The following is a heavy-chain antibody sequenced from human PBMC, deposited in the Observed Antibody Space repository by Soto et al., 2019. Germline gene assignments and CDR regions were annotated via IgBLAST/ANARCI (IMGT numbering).Heavy chain of an antibody. J-gene: IGHJ3*01. CDR2: INHTGDT. Sequence: SETLSLTCTVSGDFLDDSRLWSWVRQPPGKGLEWIGEINHTGDTNYIPSLKSRVAMSIEVSRNQVSLTLRSVTAADTAVYYCARGSLGGYYGAFDVWGQGTVVTVSS. D-gene: IGHD3-10*01. V-gene: IGHV4-4*02. CDR1: GDFLDDSRL. CDR3: ARGSLGGYYGAFDV.